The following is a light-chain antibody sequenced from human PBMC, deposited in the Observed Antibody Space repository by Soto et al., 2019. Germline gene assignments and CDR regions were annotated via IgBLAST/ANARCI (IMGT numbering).Light chain of an antibody. V-gene: IGLV2-14*01. CDR2: EVS. CDR1: SSDVGGYNY. J-gene: IGLJ2*01. Sequence: QSALTQPASVSGSLGQSITISCTGTSSDVGGYNYVSWYQQHPGKAPKLIIYEVSNRPSGVSNRFSGSKSGNTASLTISGLQAEDEADYYCTSYTSSTTLVVFGGGTNMTVL. CDR3: TSYTSSTTLVV.